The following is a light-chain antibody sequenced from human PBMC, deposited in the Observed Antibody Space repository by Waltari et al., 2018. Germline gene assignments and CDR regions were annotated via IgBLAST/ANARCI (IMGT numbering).Light chain of an antibody. J-gene: IGKJ5*01. Sequence: EIVLTQSPGTLSLSPGERVTLSCKASQRVSSSYLAWFQQKPGQTPRLLIYGASTRATGIPDRFSGSGSGTDFTLTINRLQPEDFAVYSCHQYGDSPFTFGQGTRLEIK. V-gene: IGKV3-20*01. CDR1: QRVSSSY. CDR2: GAS. CDR3: HQYGDSPFT.